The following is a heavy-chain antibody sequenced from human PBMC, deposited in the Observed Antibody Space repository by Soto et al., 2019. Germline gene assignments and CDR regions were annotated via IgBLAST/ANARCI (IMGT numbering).Heavy chain of an antibody. CDR2: INHSGST. CDR3: ARYGPGYGFDY. V-gene: IGHV4-34*01. CDR1: GGSFSGYY. Sequence: SETLSLTCAVYGGSFSGYYWSWIRQPPGKGLEWIGEINHSGSTNYNPSLKSRVTISVDTSKNQFSLKLSSVTAADTAVYYCARYGPGYGFDYWGPGTLVTVSS. D-gene: IGHD5-12*01. J-gene: IGHJ4*02.